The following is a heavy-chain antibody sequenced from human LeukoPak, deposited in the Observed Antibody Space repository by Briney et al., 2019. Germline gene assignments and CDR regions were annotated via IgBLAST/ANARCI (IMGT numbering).Heavy chain of an antibody. CDR3: ANWGCSGGSCYPFDY. Sequence: PGGSLRLSCAASGFTFSSYEMNWVRQAPGKGLEWVSYISSSGSTIYYADFVKGRFTISRDNAKNSLYLQMNSLRAEDTAVYYCANWGCSGGSCYPFDYWGQGTLVTVSS. V-gene: IGHV3-48*03. D-gene: IGHD2-15*01. CDR1: GFTFSSYE. CDR2: ISSSGSTI. J-gene: IGHJ4*02.